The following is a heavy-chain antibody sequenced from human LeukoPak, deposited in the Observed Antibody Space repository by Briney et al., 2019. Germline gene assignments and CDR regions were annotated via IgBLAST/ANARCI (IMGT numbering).Heavy chain of an antibody. CDR3: ARGLFLSGYLDAFDI. CDR2: IYSDGRT. V-gene: IGHV3-53*01. D-gene: IGHD3-22*01. Sequence: GGSLRLSCAASGFTVSNKYMTWVRQAPGKGLEWVSLIYSDGRTYYADSVKGRCTISRDNSKNTLYLQMNSLGVEDTAVYYCARGLFLSGYLDAFDIWGQGTVVTVSS. J-gene: IGHJ3*02. CDR1: GFTVSNKY.